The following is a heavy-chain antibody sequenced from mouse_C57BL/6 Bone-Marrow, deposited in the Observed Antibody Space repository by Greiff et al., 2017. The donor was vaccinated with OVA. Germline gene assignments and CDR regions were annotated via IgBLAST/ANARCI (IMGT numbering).Heavy chain of an antibody. CDR3: ARKDYGSSYGFAY. J-gene: IGHJ3*01. D-gene: IGHD1-1*01. CDR2: ISSVSSTI. CDR1: GFTFSDYG. Sequence: EVKLVESGGGLVKPGGSLKLSCAASGFTFSDYGMHWVRQAPEKGLEWVAYISSVSSTIYYADTVKGRFTISRDNAKNTLFLQMTSLRSEDTAMYYCARKDYGSSYGFAYWGQGTLVTVSA. V-gene: IGHV5-17*01.